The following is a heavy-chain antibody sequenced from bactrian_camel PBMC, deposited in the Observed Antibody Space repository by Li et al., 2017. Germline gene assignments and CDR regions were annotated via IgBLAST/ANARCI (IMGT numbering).Heavy chain of an antibody. CDR3: ALDRLRYLTATPLSVQGYSH. Sequence: HVQLVESGGGSVQAGGSLRLSCAASSDTYSDRCMGWFRQAPGKEREAVAVIYTATYPGVSRAYYADSVKGRFNISHDNDKNTVYLQMNSLKPEDTAMYYCALDRLRYLTATPLSVQGYSHWGQGTQVTVS. CDR2: IYTATYPGVSRA. J-gene: IGHJ4*01. CDR1: SDTYSDRC. V-gene: IGHV3S1*01. D-gene: IGHD2*01.